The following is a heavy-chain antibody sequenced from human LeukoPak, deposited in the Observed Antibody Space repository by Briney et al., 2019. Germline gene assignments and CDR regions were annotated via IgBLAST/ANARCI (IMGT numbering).Heavy chain of an antibody. CDR1: GGSISSSSYY. V-gene: IGHV4-39*01. J-gene: IGHJ4*02. D-gene: IGHD2-15*01. CDR2: IYYSGST. Sequence: PSETLSLTCTVSGGSISSSSYYWGWIRQPPGKGLEWIGSIYYSGSTCYNPSLKSRVTISVDTSKNQFSLKLSSVTAADTAVYYCARRSCSGGSCYFDYWGQGTLVTVSS. CDR3: ARRSCSGGSCYFDY.